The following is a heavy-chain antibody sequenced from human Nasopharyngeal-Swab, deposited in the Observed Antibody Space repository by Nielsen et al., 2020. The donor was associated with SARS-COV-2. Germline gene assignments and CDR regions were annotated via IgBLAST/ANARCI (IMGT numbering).Heavy chain of an antibody. CDR1: GFTFKSFP. CDR2: ISYDVDKT. J-gene: IGHJ6*02. CDR3: ARGQNGQQLVPAYYYYGTDV. V-gene: IGHV3-30-3*01. D-gene: IGHD6-13*01. Sequence: GESLKLSCATSGFTFKSFPMHWVRQGPDKGLERVAVISYDVDKTFYADSVKGRFTVSRDNAKNTLYLQMNSLRAEDTAVYYCARGQNGQQLVPAYYYYGTDVWGQGTTVTVSS.